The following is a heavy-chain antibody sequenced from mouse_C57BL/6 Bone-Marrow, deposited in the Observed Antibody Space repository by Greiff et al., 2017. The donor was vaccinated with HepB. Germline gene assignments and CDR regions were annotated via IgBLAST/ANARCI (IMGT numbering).Heavy chain of an antibody. J-gene: IGHJ2*01. CDR2: IRNKANGYTT. D-gene: IGHD2-3*01. Sequence: EVKRVESGGGLVQPGGSLSLSCAASGFTFTDYYMSWVRQPPGKALEWLGFIRNKANGYTTEYSASVKGRFTISRDNSQSILYLQMNALRAEDSATYYCARSIYDGYYVGYWGQGTTLTVSS. CDR1: GFTFTDYY. V-gene: IGHV7-3*01. CDR3: ARSIYDGYYVGY.